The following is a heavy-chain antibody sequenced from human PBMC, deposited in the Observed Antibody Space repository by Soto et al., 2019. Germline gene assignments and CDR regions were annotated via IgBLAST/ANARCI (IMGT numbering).Heavy chain of an antibody. CDR1: GFTFTNYY. CDR2: INPSGGGT. CDR3: ARESGDTTFRQWGRSFHY. D-gene: IGHD1-1*01. V-gene: IGHV1-46*01. J-gene: IGHJ4*02. Sequence: QVQLVQSGAEVKKPGASVKVSCKASGFTFTNYYIHWVRQAPGQGLEWMGLINPSGGGTFYAQKFQGRVTVTRDTSTSTVYMELSNLRSEDTAVYFCARESGDTTFRQWGRSFHYWGQGTLVTVSS.